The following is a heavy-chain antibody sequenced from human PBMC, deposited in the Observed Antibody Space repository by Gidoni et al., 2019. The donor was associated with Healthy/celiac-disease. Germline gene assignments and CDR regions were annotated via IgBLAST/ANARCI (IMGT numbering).Heavy chain of an antibody. CDR3: AVSYQAYAFDI. CDR2: INHSGRT. D-gene: IGHD2-21*01. Sequence: QVQLQQWGAGLLKHSEPLSLTCAVEGGSFSGYYWSWIRQPPGKGLEWIGEINHSGRTHSNPSLKSRVTISVDTSKTQFSLKLSSVTAADTAVYYCAVSYQAYAFDIWGQGTMVTVSS. V-gene: IGHV4-34*01. J-gene: IGHJ3*02. CDR1: GGSFSGYY.